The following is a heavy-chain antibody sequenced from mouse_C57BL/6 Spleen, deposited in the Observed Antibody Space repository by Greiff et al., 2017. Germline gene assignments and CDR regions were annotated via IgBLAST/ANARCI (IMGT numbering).Heavy chain of an antibody. CDR1: GYTFTSYW. V-gene: IGHV1-69*01. CDR2: IDPSDSYT. D-gene: IGHD2-3*01. CDR3: AREGLDGYSWFAY. J-gene: IGHJ3*01. Sequence: QVQLQQPGAELVMPGASVKLSCKASGYTFTSYWMHWVKQRPGQGLEWIGEIDPSDSYTNYNQKFKGKSTLTVDKSSSTAYMQLSSLTSEDSAVYYCAREGLDGYSWFAYWGQGTLVTVSA.